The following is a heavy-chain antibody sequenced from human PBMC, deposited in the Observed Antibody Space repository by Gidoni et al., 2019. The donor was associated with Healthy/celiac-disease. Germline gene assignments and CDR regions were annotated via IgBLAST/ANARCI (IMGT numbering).Heavy chain of an antibody. Sequence: QVQLQESSPGLVKPTETLSLTCTASRGSIRSYSWSWNRLPAGKGLEWIGLIYTSGSTNYHPTLKSRVTMSGDTSKNQFSLKLSSVTAADTAVYYCARVHWVVVVPAARGFAFDIWGQGTMVTVSS. V-gene: IGHV4-4*07. CDR1: RGSIRSYS. CDR2: IYTSGST. CDR3: ARVHWVVVVPAARGFAFDI. D-gene: IGHD2-2*01. J-gene: IGHJ3*02.